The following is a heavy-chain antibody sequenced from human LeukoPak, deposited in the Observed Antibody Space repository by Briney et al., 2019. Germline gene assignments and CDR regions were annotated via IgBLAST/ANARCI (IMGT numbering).Heavy chain of an antibody. CDR3: ARVWTTGGDYVFYYFDY. Sequence: TASETLSLTCTVSGGSISSYYWSWIRQPPGKGLEWIGYIYYSGSTNYNPSLKSRVTISVDTSKNQFSLKLSSVTAADTAVYYCARVWTTGGDYVFYYFDYWGQGTLVTVSS. V-gene: IGHV4-59*01. CDR1: GGSISSYY. J-gene: IGHJ4*02. CDR2: IYYSGST. D-gene: IGHD4-17*01.